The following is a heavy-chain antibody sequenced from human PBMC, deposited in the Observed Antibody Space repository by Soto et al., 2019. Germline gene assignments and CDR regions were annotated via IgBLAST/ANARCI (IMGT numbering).Heavy chain of an antibody. CDR2: IYSNGNT. D-gene: IGHD1-26*01. J-gene: IGHJ4*02. V-gene: IGHV4-4*07. CDR1: CCYISSYY. Sequence: SETLSLTCTVCCCYISSYYWSWIRHPAGKGLEWIGRIYSNGNTNYNPSLKSRVTMSIDTSKNQFSLKLTSVTAADTAVYYCARGGSYSGFDYWGQGTLVNVSS. CDR3: ARGGSYSGFDY.